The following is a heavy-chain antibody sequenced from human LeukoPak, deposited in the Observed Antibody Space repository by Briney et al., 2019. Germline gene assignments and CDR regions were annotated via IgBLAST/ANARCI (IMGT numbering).Heavy chain of an antibody. CDR1: GDSVSSNSAA. Sequence: SQTLSLTCAISGDSVSSNSAAWNWIRQSPSRGLEWLGRTYYKSKWYKDYAGSVNSRITINPDTSKNQFSLHLNSVAPEDTAVYYCARGGPWDLPVGKFDYWGQGTLVTVSS. D-gene: IGHD1-26*01. V-gene: IGHV6-1*01. CDR2: TYYKSKWYK. J-gene: IGHJ4*02. CDR3: ARGGPWDLPVGKFDY.